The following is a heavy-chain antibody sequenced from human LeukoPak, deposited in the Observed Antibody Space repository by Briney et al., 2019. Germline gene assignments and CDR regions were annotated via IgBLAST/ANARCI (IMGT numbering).Heavy chain of an antibody. CDR3: ARDDGDGHYETDY. CDR1: GYTFTGYY. Sequence: ASVKVSCKASGYTFTGYYMHWVRQAPGQGLEWMGWINPNSGGTNYAQKFQGRVTMTRDTSISTAYMELSRLRSDDTAVYYCARDDGDGHYETDYWGQGTLVTVSS. J-gene: IGHJ4*02. CDR2: INPNSGGT. V-gene: IGHV1-2*02. D-gene: IGHD4-17*01.